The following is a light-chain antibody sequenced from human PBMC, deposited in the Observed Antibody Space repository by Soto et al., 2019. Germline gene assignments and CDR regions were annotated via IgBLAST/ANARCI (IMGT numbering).Light chain of an antibody. J-gene: IGKJ5*01. CDR3: QQRSDWPPIT. Sequence: EIVLTQSPVTLSLSPGERATLSCRASQSIGNYLAWYQQKPGQAPRLLIYDASNRATGIPARFTGSGSETDFTLTISSLEPEDFAVYYCQQRSDWPPITFGQGTRLEIK. V-gene: IGKV3-11*01. CDR2: DAS. CDR1: QSIGNY.